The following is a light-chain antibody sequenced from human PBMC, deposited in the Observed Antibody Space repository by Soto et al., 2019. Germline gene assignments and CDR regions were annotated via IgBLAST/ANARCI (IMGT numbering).Light chain of an antibody. CDR1: SGTIAGSY. Sequence: NFMLTQPHSVSESPGKTVSISCTRSSGTIAGSYVQWYQQRPGSAPTTVIYEDSQRPSGVPARFSGSIDSSSNSAFLTISGLKTEVEADYYCQSYSTTNYWVFGGWTKRTVL. V-gene: IGLV6-57*04. J-gene: IGLJ3*02. CDR2: EDS. CDR3: QSYSTTNYWV.